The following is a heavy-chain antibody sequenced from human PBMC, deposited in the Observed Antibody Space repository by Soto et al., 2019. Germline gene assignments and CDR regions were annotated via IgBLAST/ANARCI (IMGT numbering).Heavy chain of an antibody. CDR2: IYYSGTT. J-gene: IGHJ4*02. Sequence: QMQLQESGPGLVKPSETLSLTCTVYGGSIRSSSYYWGWIRQPPGVGLEWIGSIYYSGTTYYNSSLKSRGTISGATSKNQFSLKLSSVTAADTALYYCARGDFWSGYYSFPQVKWGYWGQGTLVTVSS. CDR1: GGSIRSSSYY. CDR3: ARGDFWSGYYSFPQVKWGY. V-gene: IGHV4-39*01. D-gene: IGHD3-3*01.